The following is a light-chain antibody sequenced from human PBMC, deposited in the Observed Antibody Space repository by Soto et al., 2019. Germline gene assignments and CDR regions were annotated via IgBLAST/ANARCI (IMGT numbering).Light chain of an antibody. CDR2: GSS. J-gene: IGKJ5*01. CDR3: QQYSNWPPAIT. V-gene: IGKV3-15*01. Sequence: EIVLTQSPATLSVSPGERATLSCRATETISTNLAWFQRKPGQPPRLLIYGSSTRATGVPDRFSGSGSGTEVTIIISSLQSEDVALYYCQQYSNWPPAITFGQGTRLEIK. CDR1: ETISTN.